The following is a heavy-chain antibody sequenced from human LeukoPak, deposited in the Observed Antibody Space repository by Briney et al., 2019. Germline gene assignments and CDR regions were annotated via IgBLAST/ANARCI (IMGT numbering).Heavy chain of an antibody. D-gene: IGHD6-13*01. J-gene: IGHJ3*02. CDR1: GGSFSGYY. CDR2: INHSGST. Sequence: TSETLSLTCAVYGGSFSGYYWSWIRQPPGKGLEWIGEINHSGSTNYNPSLKSRVTISVDTSKNQFSLKLSSVTAADTAVYYCARELNSSRSAGGQTSTIDAFDIWGQGTMVTVSS. CDR3: ARELNSSRSAGGQTSTIDAFDI. V-gene: IGHV4-34*01.